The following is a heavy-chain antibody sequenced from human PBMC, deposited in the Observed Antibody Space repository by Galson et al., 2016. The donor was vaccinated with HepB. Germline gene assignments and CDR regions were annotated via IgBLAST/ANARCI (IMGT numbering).Heavy chain of an antibody. J-gene: IGHJ2*01. CDR1: GYSISSSN. V-gene: IGHV3-23*01. Sequence: ETLSLTCAISGYSISSSNWWSWVRQAPGAGLEWVSTISGGGGSVYFAGSVRDRFTISRDNSKNTVNLEMNSLRVEDTAMYYCAKDRDRGTGISAPKWYFDLWGRGTLVTVSS. D-gene: IGHD1-1*01. CDR3: AKDRDRGTGISAPKWYFDL. CDR2: ISGGGGSV.